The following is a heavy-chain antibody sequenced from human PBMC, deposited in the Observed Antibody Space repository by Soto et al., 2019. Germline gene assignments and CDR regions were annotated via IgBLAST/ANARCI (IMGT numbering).Heavy chain of an antibody. CDR1: GGTFSSYT. CDR2: IIPILGIA. J-gene: IGHJ6*02. V-gene: IGHV1-69*02. CDR3: ARGPNYDFWSGYYGYYYYGMDV. D-gene: IGHD3-3*01. Sequence: SVKVSCKASGGTFSSYTISWVRQAPGQGLEWMGRIIPILGIANYAQKFQGRVTITADKSTSTAYMELSSLRSEDTAVYYCARGPNYDFWSGYYGYYYYGMDVWGQGTTVTVSS.